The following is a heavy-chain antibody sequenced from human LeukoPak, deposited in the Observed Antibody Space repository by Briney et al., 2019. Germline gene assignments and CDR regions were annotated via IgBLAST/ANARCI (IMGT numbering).Heavy chain of an antibody. V-gene: IGHV4-39*01. D-gene: IGHD2-8*01. J-gene: IGHJ4*02. CDR1: GGSISSSSYY. Sequence: PSETLSLTCTVSGGSISSSSYYWGWIRQPPGKGLEWIGSIYYSGSTYYNPSLKSRVTISVDTSKNQFSLKLSSVTAADTAVYYCARLGTLLGGYCTNGVCLTFDYWGQGTLVTVSS. CDR2: IYYSGST. CDR3: ARLGTLLGGYCTNGVCLTFDY.